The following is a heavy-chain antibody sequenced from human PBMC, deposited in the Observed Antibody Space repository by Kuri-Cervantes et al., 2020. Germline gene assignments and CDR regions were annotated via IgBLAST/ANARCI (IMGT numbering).Heavy chain of an antibody. CDR1: GGTFSSFD. CDR3: ARNHGVVVTFTPHDAFDI. V-gene: IGHV1-18*01. CDR2: ISGYNGNT. Sequence: ASVKVSCKASGGTFSSFDISWVRQAPGQGLEWMGWISGYNGNTNYAQKFQGRVTVTTDTSTSTVYMELRSLRSDDTAVYYCARNHGVVVTFTPHDAFDIWGQGTMVTVSS. J-gene: IGHJ3*02. D-gene: IGHD2-15*01.